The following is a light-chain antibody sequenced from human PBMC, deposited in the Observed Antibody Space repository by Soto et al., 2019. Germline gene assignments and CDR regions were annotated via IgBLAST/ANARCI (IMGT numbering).Light chain of an antibody. J-gene: IGKJ2*01. CDR1: QSVPSSS. CDR3: QQYGNSPT. Sequence: EIVLRQSPGTLSLSPGERATVSCRASQSVPSSSLAWYQQKPGQGPRLLIYGTSRRATGIPERFSGSGSGTDFTLTISRLEPEDSAVYFCQQYGNSPTFGQGTKLQIK. CDR2: GTS. V-gene: IGKV3-20*01.